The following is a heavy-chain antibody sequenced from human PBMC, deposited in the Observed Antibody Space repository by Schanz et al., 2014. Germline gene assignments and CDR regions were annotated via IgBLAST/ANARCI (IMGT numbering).Heavy chain of an antibody. V-gene: IGHV3-7*01. CDR2: IKKDGSEK. D-gene: IGHD5-12*01. CDR3: ARKVVATIGGYYDN. J-gene: IGHJ4*02. CDR1: GFTFSGFW. Sequence: EMQLLESGGGLAQPGGSLRLSCAASGFTFSGFWMTWVRQAPGKGLEWVANIKKDGSEKYYVDSVKGRFTISRDNAKNSLFLQMNSLRPEDTAVYYCARKVVATIGGYYDNWGQGTLVIVSS.